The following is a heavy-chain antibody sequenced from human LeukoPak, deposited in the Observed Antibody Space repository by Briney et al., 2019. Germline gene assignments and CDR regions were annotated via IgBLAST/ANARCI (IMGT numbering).Heavy chain of an antibody. CDR1: GGSFSGYY. V-gene: IGHV4-34*01. J-gene: IGHJ3*02. D-gene: IGHD3-22*01. CDR3: ARGNMIAVVISAFDI. Sequence: KPSETLSLTCAVYGGSFSGYYWSWIRQPPGKGLEWIGEINHSGSTNYNPSLKSRVTISVDTSKNQFSLKLSSVTAADTAVYYCARGNMIAVVISAFDIWGQGTMVTVSS. CDR2: INHSGST.